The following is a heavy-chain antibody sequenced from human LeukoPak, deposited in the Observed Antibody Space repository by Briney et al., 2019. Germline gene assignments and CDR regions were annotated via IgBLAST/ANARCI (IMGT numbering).Heavy chain of an antibody. J-gene: IGHJ4*02. V-gene: IGHV3-21*01. CDR2: ISTSSSYI. CDR3: SRGSLQNYYGSGSFYGSD. CDR1: GFTFSSYT. Sequence: GGSLRLSCAASGFTFSSYTMNWVRQAPGKGLERVLSISTSSSYIYYADSVKGRFTISRDNAKNSLFLHMDSLRAEDTAVYYCSRGSLQNYYGSGSFYGSDWGQGTLVTVSS. D-gene: IGHD3-10*01.